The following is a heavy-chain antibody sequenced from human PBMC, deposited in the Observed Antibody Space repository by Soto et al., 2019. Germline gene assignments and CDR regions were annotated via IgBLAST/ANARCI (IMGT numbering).Heavy chain of an antibody. Sequence: SETLSLTCTVSGGSISSGGYYWSWIRQHPGKGLEWIGYIYYSGSTYYNPSLKSRVTISVDTSKNQFPLKLSSVTAADTAVYYCARGIDCSGGSCYPPRAEYFQHWGQGTLVTVSS. V-gene: IGHV4-31*03. D-gene: IGHD2-15*01. CDR3: ARGIDCSGGSCYPPRAEYFQH. CDR1: GGSISSGGYY. CDR2: IYYSGST. J-gene: IGHJ1*01.